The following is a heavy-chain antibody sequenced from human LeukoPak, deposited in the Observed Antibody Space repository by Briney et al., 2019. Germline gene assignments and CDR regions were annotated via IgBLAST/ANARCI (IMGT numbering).Heavy chain of an antibody. CDR2: ISYTGST. J-gene: IGHJ4*02. Sequence: PSETLSLTCTVSGGSFSTFYWSWIRQPPGKGLEWIGYISYTGSTNYNPSLKSRVTISVDTSKKQFSLKVTSVTAADTAVYYCARAIGIYSSSDYWGQGTLVTVSS. V-gene: IGHV4-59*08. CDR3: ARAIGIYSSSDY. CDR1: GGSFSTFY. D-gene: IGHD2-21*01.